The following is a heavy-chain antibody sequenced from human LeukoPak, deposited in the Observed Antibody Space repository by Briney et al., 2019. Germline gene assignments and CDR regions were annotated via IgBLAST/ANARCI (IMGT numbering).Heavy chain of an antibody. V-gene: IGHV3-7*04. D-gene: IGHD3-9*01. Sequence: GGSLRLSCAASGFTFSSYWMSWVRQAPGKGLEWVANIKQDGSEKYYVDSVKGRFTISRDNAKNSLYLQMNSLRAEDTAVYYCARGGVLRYFDWLLDAFDIWGQGTMVTVSS. CDR3: ARGGVLRYFDWLLDAFDI. CDR1: GFTFSSYW. CDR2: IKQDGSEK. J-gene: IGHJ3*02.